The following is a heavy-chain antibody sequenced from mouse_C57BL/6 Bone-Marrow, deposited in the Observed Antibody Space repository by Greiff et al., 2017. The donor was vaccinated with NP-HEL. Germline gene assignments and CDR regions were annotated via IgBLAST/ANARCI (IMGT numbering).Heavy chain of an antibody. CDR3: ARDYGSFYYYAMDY. CDR2: IDPEDGET. CDR1: GFNIKDYY. V-gene: IGHV14-2*01. D-gene: IGHD1-1*01. J-gene: IGHJ4*01. Sequence: DVKLVESGAELVKPGASVKLSCTASGFNIKDYYMHWVKQRTEQGLEWIGRIDPEDGETKYAPKFQGKATITADTSSNAAYLQLRSLTSEDTAVYYCARDYGSFYYYAMDYWGQGTSVTVSS.